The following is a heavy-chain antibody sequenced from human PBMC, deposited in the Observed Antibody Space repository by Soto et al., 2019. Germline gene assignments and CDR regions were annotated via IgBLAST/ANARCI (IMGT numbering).Heavy chain of an antibody. CDR1: GGSVSINTYS. J-gene: IGHJ1*01. CDR2: MYYSGST. V-gene: IGHV4-39*01. D-gene: IGHD6-13*01. Sequence: QLQLQESGPGLVKPSETLSLTSTVSGGSVSINTYSWGWIRQSPVTGLQWIGSMYYSGSTYYNPSLRSRASISVDTSKNQLSLRLTSVTVADTATYYFARHAGTAGWGQGILVTVST. CDR3: ARHAGTAG.